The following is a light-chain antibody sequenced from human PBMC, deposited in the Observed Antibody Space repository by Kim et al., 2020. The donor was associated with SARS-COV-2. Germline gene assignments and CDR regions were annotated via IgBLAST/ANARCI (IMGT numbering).Light chain of an antibody. CDR1: QGVSSY. V-gene: IGKV3-11*01. Sequence: SPGERASLSSRASQGVSSYLAWYQQKPGQAPRILIYDASNRATGIPARFSGSGSGTDFTLTISSLEPEEFAVYYCQQRSNWPPITFGQGTRLEIK. CDR3: QQRSNWPPIT. J-gene: IGKJ5*01. CDR2: DAS.